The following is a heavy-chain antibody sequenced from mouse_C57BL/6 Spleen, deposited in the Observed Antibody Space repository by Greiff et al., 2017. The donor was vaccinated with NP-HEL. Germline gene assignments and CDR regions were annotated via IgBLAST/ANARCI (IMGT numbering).Heavy chain of an antibody. D-gene: IGHD1-1*01. CDR2: ISSGSSTI. Sequence: EVKLMESGGGLVKPGGSLKLSCAASGFTFSDYGMHWVRQAPEKGLEWVAYISSGSSTIYYADTVKGRFTISRDNAKNTLFLQMTSLRSEDTAMYYCARDYYGSSYSYWYFDVWGTGTTVTVSS. CDR3: ARDYYGSSYSYWYFDV. CDR1: GFTFSDYG. V-gene: IGHV5-17*01. J-gene: IGHJ1*03.